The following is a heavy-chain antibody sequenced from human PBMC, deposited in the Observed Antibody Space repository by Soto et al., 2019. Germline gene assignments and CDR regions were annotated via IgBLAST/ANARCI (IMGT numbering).Heavy chain of an antibody. CDR3: AGAVAANAGGDY. V-gene: IGHV1-24*01. Sequence: ASGKGLEWMGGFDPEDGETIYAQKFQGRVTMTEDTSTDTAYMELSSLRSEDTAVYYCAGAVAANAGGDYWGQGTLVTVSS. CDR2: FDPEDGET. J-gene: IGHJ4*02. D-gene: IGHD6-19*01.